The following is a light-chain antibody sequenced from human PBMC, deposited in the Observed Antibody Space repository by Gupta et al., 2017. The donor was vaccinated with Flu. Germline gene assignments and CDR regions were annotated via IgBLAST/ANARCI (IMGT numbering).Light chain of an antibody. J-gene: IGLJ3*02. V-gene: IGLV6-57*01. Sequence: NFMLTQPHSVSESPGKTVTISCTRSSGSIASNYVQWYQQRPGSSPTTVIYEDNHRPSGVPDRFSGSIDSSSNSASLTISGLKTEDEADYYCQAYDSSNQRFGGGTKLTVL. CDR3: QAYDSSNQR. CDR2: EDN. CDR1: SGSIASNY.